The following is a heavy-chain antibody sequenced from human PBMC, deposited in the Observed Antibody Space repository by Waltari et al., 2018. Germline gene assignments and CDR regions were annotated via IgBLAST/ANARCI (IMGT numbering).Heavy chain of an antibody. CDR1: GFTFNKNN. CDR2: ILYDGSDD. V-gene: IGHV3-30*02. D-gene: IGHD1-26*01. Sequence: QMYLVESGGTVVKPGTSLTLSCAASGFTFNKNNMPWVSQAPGKGLEWVSFILYDGSDDSYADSVKGRFTISRDNSKHTIFLQMIGLKVEDTAVYFCAKDSGSGGYAFDVWGQGTMVTVSS. CDR3: AKDSGSGGYAFDV. J-gene: IGHJ3*01.